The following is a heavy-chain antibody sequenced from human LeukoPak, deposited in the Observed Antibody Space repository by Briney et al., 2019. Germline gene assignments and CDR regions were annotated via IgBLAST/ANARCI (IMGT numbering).Heavy chain of an antibody. Sequence: SETLSLTCAVYGGSFSGYYWSWIRQPPGKGLEWIGKINHSGSTNHNPSLKSRVTISVDASKNQFSLKLSSVTAADTAVYYCARPGQLWLGGYFDYWGQGTLVTVSS. CDR2: INHSGST. J-gene: IGHJ4*02. CDR3: ARPGQLWLGGYFDY. D-gene: IGHD5-18*01. V-gene: IGHV4-34*01. CDR1: GGSFSGYY.